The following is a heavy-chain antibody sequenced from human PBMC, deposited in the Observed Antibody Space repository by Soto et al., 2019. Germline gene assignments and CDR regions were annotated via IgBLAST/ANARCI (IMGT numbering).Heavy chain of an antibody. CDR1: GGSINTYY. CDR2: IYYSGSDSGST. J-gene: IGHJ4*02. V-gene: IGHV4-59*01. D-gene: IGHD6-25*01. Sequence: SETLSLTCTVSGGSINTYYWSWIRQPPGKGLEWIGYIYYSGSDSGSTNYIPSLKSRVTISVDTSKNQFSLRLTSVTAADTAVYFCTRGGGDSWGQGTLVTRLL. CDR3: TRGGGDS.